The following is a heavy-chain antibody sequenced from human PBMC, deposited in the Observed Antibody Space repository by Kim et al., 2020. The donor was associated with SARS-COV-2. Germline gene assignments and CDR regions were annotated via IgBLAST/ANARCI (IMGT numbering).Heavy chain of an antibody. J-gene: IGHJ4*02. D-gene: IGHD1-26*01. Sequence: SETLSLTCTVSGGSISSYYWSWIRQPPGKGLEWIGYIYYSGSTNYNPSLKSRVTISVDTSKNQFSLKLSSVTAADTAVYYCARAPHAFNSGSYSEVLDYWGQGTLVTVSS. CDR2: IYYSGST. V-gene: IGHV4-59*01. CDR3: ARAPHAFNSGSYSEVLDY. CDR1: GGSISSYY.